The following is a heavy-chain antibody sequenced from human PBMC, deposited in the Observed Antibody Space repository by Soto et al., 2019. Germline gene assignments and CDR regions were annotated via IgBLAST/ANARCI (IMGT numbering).Heavy chain of an antibody. CDR1: AFSFNKYA. Sequence: AGGSLRLSCADPAFSFNKYALHWIRQAPGEGLEWVAVLSPNGENQYYRDSVRGRFTISRDTSKSTLYLQMTSLRPEDTAVYYCATGAAFYYDTSSFWGQGTLVTVSS. V-gene: IGHV3-30*04. J-gene: IGHJ4*02. CDR3: ATGAAFYYDTSSF. CDR2: LSPNGENQ. D-gene: IGHD3-22*01.